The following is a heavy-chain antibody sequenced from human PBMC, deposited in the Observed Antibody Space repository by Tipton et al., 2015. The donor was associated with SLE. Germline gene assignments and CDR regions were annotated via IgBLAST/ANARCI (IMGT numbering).Heavy chain of an antibody. J-gene: IGHJ6*03. CDR2: INHSGST. D-gene: IGHD3-16*01. V-gene: IGHV4-34*01. CDR1: GGSFSGYY. CDR3: ARNFGGYYYYYYMDV. Sequence: LRLSCAVYGGSFSGYYWSWIRQPPGKGLEWIGEINHSGSTNYNPSLKSRVTISVDTSKNQFSLKLSSVTAADTAVYYCARNFGGYYYYYYMDVWGKGTTVTVSS.